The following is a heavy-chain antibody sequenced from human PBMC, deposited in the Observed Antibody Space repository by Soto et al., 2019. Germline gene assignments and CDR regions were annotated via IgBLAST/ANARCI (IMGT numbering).Heavy chain of an antibody. Sequence: GASVKVSCKASGYTFTSYAMHWVRQAPGQRLEWMGWINAGTGNTKYSQKFQGRVTTTRDTSASTAYMELGSLRSEDTAVYYCARTGLVEMATMGHFQHWGQGTLVTVSS. J-gene: IGHJ1*01. CDR2: INAGTGNT. CDR3: ARTGLVEMATMGHFQH. D-gene: IGHD5-12*01. V-gene: IGHV1-3*01. CDR1: GYTFTSYA.